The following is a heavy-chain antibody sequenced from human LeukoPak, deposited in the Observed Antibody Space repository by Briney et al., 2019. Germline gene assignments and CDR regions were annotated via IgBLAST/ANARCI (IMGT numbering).Heavy chain of an antibody. CDR2: MNPDNGDT. CDR1: GYTFTSYD. J-gene: IGHJ4*02. CDR3: ARGTGTYYFFDF. Sequence: ESSVKVCCKASGYTFTSYDINWVRQAPGQGLEWMGYMNPDNGDTGYAQKFQGRVTMTRNTSISTAYMELNSLTSEDTAAYYCARGTGTYYFFDFWGQGTLVTVSS. D-gene: IGHD1-26*01. V-gene: IGHV1-8*01.